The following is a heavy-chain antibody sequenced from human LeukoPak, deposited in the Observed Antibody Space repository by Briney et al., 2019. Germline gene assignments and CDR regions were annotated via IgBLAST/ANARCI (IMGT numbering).Heavy chain of an antibody. CDR3: ARDFRYCSGGSCYYYYGMDV. J-gene: IGHJ6*02. V-gene: IGHV3-NL1*01. D-gene: IGHD2-15*01. CDR2: IYSGGST. CDR1: GFTFSSYG. Sequence: PGGSLRLSCAASGFTFSSYGMHWVRQAPGKGLEWVSVIYSGGSTYYADSVKGRFTISRDNSKNTLYLQMNSLRAEDTAVYYCARDFRYCSGGSCYYYYGMDVWGQGTTVTVSS.